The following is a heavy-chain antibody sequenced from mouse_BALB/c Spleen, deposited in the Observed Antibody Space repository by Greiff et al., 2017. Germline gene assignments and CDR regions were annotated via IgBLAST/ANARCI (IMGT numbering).Heavy chain of an antibody. V-gene: IGHV1-77*01. J-gene: IGHJ4*01. D-gene: IGHD2-4*01. CDR3: ARPSTMIMDY. CDR2: IYPGSGNT. CDR1: GYTFTDYY. Sequence: QVQLQQSGAELARPGASVKLSCKASGYTFTDYYINWVKQRTGQGLEWIGEIYPGSGNTHYNEKFKGKATLTADKSSSTAYMQLSSLTSEDSAVYFCARPSTMIMDYWGQGTSVTVSS.